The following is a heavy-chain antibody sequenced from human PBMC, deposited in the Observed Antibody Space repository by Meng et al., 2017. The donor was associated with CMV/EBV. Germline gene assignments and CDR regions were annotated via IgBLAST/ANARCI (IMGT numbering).Heavy chain of an antibody. CDR1: YTIISCY. Sequence: YTIISCYMIRVRQAAGQGREWMGIINHSSGSTSYEEKFQGRVTMTRDTSSSTVYMELSSLRSEDKAVYYCARERYPAYDSSGYYCYWGQGTLVTVSS. CDR3: ARERYPAYDSSGYYCY. J-gene: IGHJ4*02. CDR2: INHSSGST. D-gene: IGHD3-22*01. V-gene: IGHV1-46*01.